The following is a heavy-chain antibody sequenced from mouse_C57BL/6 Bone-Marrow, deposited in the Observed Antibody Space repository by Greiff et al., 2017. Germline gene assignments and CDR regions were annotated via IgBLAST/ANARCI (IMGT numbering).Heavy chain of an antibody. V-gene: IGHV5-6*02. D-gene: IGHD1-1*01. CDR3: ASRYYYGSRGWFAY. J-gene: IGHJ3*01. CDR2: ISSGGIYT. CDR1: GFTFSSYG. Sequence: EVMLVESGGDLVKPGGSLKLSCAASGFTFSSYGMSWVRQTPDKRLEWVATISSGGIYTYYPDSVKGRFTISRDNAKNTLYLQMSSLKSEDTAMYYCASRYYYGSRGWFAYWGQGTLVTVSA.